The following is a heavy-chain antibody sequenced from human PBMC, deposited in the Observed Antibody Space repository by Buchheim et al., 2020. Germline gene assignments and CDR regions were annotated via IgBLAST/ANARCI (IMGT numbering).Heavy chain of an antibody. V-gene: IGHV4-34*01. CDR2: INHSGST. Sequence: QVQLQQWGAGLLKPSETLSLTCAVYGGSFSGYYWSWIRQPPGKGLEWIGEINHSGSTNYNPSLKSRVTISVDTSKNQCSLKLSSVTAADTAVYYCARGGIAARRVGTADYWGQGTL. CDR1: GGSFSGYY. J-gene: IGHJ4*02. D-gene: IGHD6-6*01. CDR3: ARGGIAARRVGTADY.